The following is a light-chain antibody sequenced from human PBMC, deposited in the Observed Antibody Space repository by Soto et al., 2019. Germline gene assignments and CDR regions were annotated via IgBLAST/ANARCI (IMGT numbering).Light chain of an antibody. CDR2: EVT. J-gene: IGLJ1*01. CDR1: SSDVGTYNY. V-gene: IGLV2-14*01. Sequence: QSVLTQPASVSGSPGQSITISCTGTSSDVGTYNYVSWYQQHPGKAPKVMIYEVTYRPSGVSNRFSGSKSGNSASLTISGLQAEDEAEYYCSSYKGSSTLYVFGTGTKVTV. CDR3: SSYKGSSTLYV.